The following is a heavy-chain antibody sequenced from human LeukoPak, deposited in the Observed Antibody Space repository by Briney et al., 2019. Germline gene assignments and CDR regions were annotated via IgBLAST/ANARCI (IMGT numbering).Heavy chain of an antibody. V-gene: IGHV4-30-2*01. CDR3: ARGIGMQSNAFDI. D-gene: IGHD2-8*01. Sequence: SQTLSLTCAVSGGSIGSGGYSWSWIRQPPGKGLEWIGYIYHSGSTYYNPSLKSRVTISVDRSKNQFSLKLSSVTAADTAVYYCARGIGMQSNAFDIWGQGTMVTVSS. J-gene: IGHJ3*02. CDR1: GGSIGSGGYS. CDR2: IYHSGST.